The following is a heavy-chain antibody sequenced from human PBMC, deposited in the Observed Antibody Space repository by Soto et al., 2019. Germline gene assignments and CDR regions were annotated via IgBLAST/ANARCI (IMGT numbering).Heavy chain of an antibody. CDR2: INHSGSS. J-gene: IGHJ2*01. Sequence: SETLSLTCAVHGGSFSGFYWTWIRQPPGKGLEWIGEINHSGSSNYNPPLKSRVTMSLDTSRNQFSLSLNSVTAADTAVYYCARMAGPWYFDLWGRGTLVTV. CDR3: ARMAGPWYFDL. CDR1: GGSFSGFY. V-gene: IGHV4-34*01.